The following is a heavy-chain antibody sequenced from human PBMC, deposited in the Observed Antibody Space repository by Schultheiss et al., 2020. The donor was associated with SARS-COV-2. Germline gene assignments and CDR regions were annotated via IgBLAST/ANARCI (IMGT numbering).Heavy chain of an antibody. CDR2: IIPIFGIA. CDR3: ARVAYSSGWYLGYYYGMDV. J-gene: IGHJ6*02. D-gene: IGHD6-19*01. CDR1: GGTFSSYA. V-gene: IGHV1-69*04. Sequence: SVKVSCKASGGTFSSYAISWVRQAPGQGLEWMGRIIPIFGIANYAQKFQGRVTITADKSTSTAYMELSSLRSEDTAVYYCARVAYSSGWYLGYYYGMDVWGQGTTVTVSS.